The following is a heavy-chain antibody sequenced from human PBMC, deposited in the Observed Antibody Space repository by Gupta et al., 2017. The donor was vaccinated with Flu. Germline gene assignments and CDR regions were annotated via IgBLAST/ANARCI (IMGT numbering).Heavy chain of an antibody. Sequence: APGKGVQWGSLISWDGDSTYYADSVKCRFTISRDNSKNSLYLQMNSLRTEDTALYYCSKTHCSSTSCFNYMDVWGKGTTVTVSS. D-gene: IGHD2-2*01. V-gene: IGHV3-43*01. CDR3: SKTHCSSTSCFNYMDV. CDR2: ISWDGDST. J-gene: IGHJ6*03.